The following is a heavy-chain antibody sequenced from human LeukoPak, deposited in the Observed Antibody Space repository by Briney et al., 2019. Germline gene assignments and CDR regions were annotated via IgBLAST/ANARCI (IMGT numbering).Heavy chain of an antibody. D-gene: IGHD5-18*01. CDR3: ARKNSYGLHFDY. CDR2: IYHTGST. V-gene: IGHV4-38-2*02. Sequence: SETLSLTCTVSGYSISSGYYWAWIRQPPGKGLEWIGNIYHTGSTYYNPSLKSRVTISVDTSKNQFSLKLSSVTAADTAVYYCARKNSYGLHFDYWGQGTLVTVSS. CDR1: GYSISSGYY. J-gene: IGHJ4*02.